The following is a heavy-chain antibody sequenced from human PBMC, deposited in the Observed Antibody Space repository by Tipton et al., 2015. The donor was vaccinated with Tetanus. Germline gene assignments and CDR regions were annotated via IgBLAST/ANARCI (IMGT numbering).Heavy chain of an antibody. CDR1: GASLSSGDYF. V-gene: IGHV4-30-4*01. CDR3: ARGRQFRVLAGVFPSLFLP. J-gene: IGHJ5*02. Sequence: TLSLTCTVSGASLSSGDYFWSWLRQPPGRGLEWIGSINSVGSTWYNPSLKSRVTISVDPAKNQFSLNLTSVTAADTAVYYCARGRQFRVLAGVFPSLFLPWGQGARVSVSS. D-gene: IGHD3-3*01. CDR2: INSVGST.